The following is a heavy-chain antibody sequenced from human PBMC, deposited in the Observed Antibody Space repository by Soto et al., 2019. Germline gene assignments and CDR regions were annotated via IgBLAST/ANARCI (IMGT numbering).Heavy chain of an antibody. D-gene: IGHD5-18*01. V-gene: IGHV1-18*04. CDR1: GYTFTSYG. J-gene: IGHJ4*02. CDR3: ARGGGFSRGWDF. CDR2: ISSSSGNT. Sequence: ASVKVACKAFGYTFTSYGINWVRQAPGQGLEWMGWISSSSGNTDYAQNLQGKLTMTTDTSTNTAYVELRGLTYADTAVYYCARGGGFSRGWDFWGQGAQVTVSS.